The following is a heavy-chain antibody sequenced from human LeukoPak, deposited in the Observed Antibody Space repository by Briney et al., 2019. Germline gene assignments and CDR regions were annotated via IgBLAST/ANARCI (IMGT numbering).Heavy chain of an antibody. CDR3: ARDPPGIAVASHFDY. D-gene: IGHD6-19*01. CDR1: GGSISSSSYY. V-gene: IGHV4-39*07. CDR2: IYYSGST. Sequence: PSETLSPTCTVSGGSISSSSYYWGWIRQPPGKGLEWIGSIYYSGSTYYNPSLKSRVTISVDTSKNQFSLKLSSVTAADTAVYYCARDPPGIAVASHFDYWGQGTLVTVSS. J-gene: IGHJ4*02.